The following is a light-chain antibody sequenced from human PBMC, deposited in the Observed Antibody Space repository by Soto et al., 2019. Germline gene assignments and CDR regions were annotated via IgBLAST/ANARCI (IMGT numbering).Light chain of an antibody. Sequence: VLTQPPSASGTPGQRVTISCSGGSSNIGSNTANWYQQLPGTSPKLLIYSNNQRPSGVPDRFSGSKSGTSASLAISGLQSEDEAEYYCAAWDDSLNGHVFGTGTKVTVL. V-gene: IGLV1-44*01. CDR1: SSNIGSNT. J-gene: IGLJ1*01. CDR2: SNN. CDR3: AAWDDSLNGHV.